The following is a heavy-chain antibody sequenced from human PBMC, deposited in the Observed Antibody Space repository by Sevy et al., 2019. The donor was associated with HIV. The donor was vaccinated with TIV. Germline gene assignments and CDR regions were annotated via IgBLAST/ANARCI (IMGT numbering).Heavy chain of an antibody. J-gene: IGHJ6*02. CDR2: IYTSGST. D-gene: IGHD6-13*01. CDR3: ARDPAAGRKYYYYYGMDV. V-gene: IGHV4-4*07. CDR1: GGSFSSYY. Sequence: SETLSLTCTVSGGSFSSYYWSWIRQPAGKGLEWIGRIYTSGSTYYNPSLKSRVTMSVDTSKNQFSLKLSSVTAADTAVYYCARDPAAGRKYYYYYGMDVWGQGTTVTVSS.